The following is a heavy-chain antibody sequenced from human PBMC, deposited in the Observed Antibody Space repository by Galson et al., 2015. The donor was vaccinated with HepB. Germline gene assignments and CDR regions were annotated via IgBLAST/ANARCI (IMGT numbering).Heavy chain of an antibody. D-gene: IGHD2-15*01. J-gene: IGHJ6*02. Sequence: ETLSLTCVVYGGSFSGYYWSWIRQPPGKGLEWIGEINHSGSTNYNPSLKSRVTISVDTSKNQFSLKLSSVTAADTAVYYCARARYCSGGSCYRYYYYYYGMDVWGQGITVTVSS. CDR1: GGSFSGYY. CDR3: ARARYCSGGSCYRYYYYYYGMDV. CDR2: INHSGST. V-gene: IGHV4-34*01.